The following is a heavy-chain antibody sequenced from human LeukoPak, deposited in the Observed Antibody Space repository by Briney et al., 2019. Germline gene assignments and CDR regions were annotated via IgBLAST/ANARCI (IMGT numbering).Heavy chain of an antibody. V-gene: IGHV3-9*01. CDR3: AKGAGLHGSGSCSPSYYYYYGMDV. CDR2: ISWNSGSI. J-gene: IGHJ6*02. Sequence: GRSLRLSCAASGFTFDDYAMHWVRQAPGKDLEWVSGISWNSGSIGYADSVKGRFTISRDNAKSSLYLQMNSLRAEDTALYYCAKGAGLHGSGSCSPSYYYYYGMDVWGQGTTVTVSS. CDR1: GFTFDDYA. D-gene: IGHD3-10*01.